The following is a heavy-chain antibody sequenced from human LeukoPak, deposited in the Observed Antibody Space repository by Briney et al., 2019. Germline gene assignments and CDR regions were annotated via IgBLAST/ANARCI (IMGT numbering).Heavy chain of an antibody. CDR3: ARLDSGGRGYFDY. V-gene: IGHV3-30-3*01. CDR1: GFTFSSYA. CDR2: ISYDGSNK. D-gene: IGHD3-16*01. Sequence: PGGSLRLSCAASGFTFSSYAMHWVRQAPGKGLEWVAVISYDGSNKYYADSVKGRFTISRDNSKNTLYLQMNSLRAEDTAVYYCARLDSGGRGYFDYWGQGTLVTVSS. J-gene: IGHJ4*02.